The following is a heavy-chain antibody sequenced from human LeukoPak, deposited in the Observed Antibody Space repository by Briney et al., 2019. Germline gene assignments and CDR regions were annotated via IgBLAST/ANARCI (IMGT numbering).Heavy chain of an antibody. CDR3: ARGYCSGGTCYRTFFDY. D-gene: IGHD2-15*01. CDR1: GGSISSYY. Sequence: SETLSLICTVSGGSISSYYWSWIRQPPGKGLEWIGYVPYSGSTNYNSTLKSRVTISVDTSKNQFSLKLSSVTAADTAVYYCARGYCSGGTCYRTFFDYWGQGTLVTVSS. J-gene: IGHJ4*02. CDR2: VPYSGST. V-gene: IGHV4-59*01.